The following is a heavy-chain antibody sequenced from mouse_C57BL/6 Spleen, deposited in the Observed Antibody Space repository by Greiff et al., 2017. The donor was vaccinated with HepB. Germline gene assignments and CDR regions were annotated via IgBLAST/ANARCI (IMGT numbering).Heavy chain of an antibody. V-gene: IGHV3-8*01. CDR1: GYSITSDY. Sequence: EVKLVESGPGLAKPSQTLSLTCSVTGYSITSDYWNWIRKFPGNKLEYMGYISYSGSTYYNPSLKSRISITRDTSKNQYYLQLNSVTTEDTATYYCARSSYGNQPGFAYWGQVTLVTVSA. CDR2: ISYSGST. D-gene: IGHD2-1*01. CDR3: ARSSYGNQPGFAY. J-gene: IGHJ3*01.